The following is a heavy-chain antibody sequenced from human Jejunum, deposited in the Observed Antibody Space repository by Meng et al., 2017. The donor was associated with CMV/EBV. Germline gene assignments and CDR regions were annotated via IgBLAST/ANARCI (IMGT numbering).Heavy chain of an antibody. CDR1: GFIVNDKF. D-gene: IGHD4-11*01. CDR3: ARNLQSSVNSMDY. J-gene: IGHJ4*02. V-gene: IGHV3-66*01. Sequence: EVQMVAAGVNLVQAGGSLRLSCGVSGFIVNDKFMSWVRQAPGKGLEWVSVIYADDSTYYADSVRGRFTISRDNSKNTLFLQMNSLGAEDTAVYYCARNLQSSVNSMDYWGQGTLVTVSS. CDR2: IYADDST.